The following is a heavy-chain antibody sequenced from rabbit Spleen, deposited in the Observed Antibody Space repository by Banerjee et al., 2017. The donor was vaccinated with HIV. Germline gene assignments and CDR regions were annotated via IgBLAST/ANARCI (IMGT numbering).Heavy chain of an antibody. J-gene: IGHJ4*01. CDR1: GFSFSDRDV. CDR3: ARDLVGVIGWNFYL. CDR2: INASTGKP. Sequence: QEQPVESGGGLVQPEGSLTLTCKASGFSFSDRDVMCWVRQAPGKGLEWIACINASTGKPVYATWAKGRFTISRTSSTTVTLRMTSLTAADRATYFCARDLVGVIGWNFYLWGPGTLVTVS. D-gene: IGHD1-1*01. V-gene: IGHV1S45*01.